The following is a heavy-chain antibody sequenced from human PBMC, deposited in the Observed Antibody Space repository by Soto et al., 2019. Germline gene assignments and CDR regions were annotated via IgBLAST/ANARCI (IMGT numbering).Heavy chain of an antibody. CDR3: ARAIGKLYSFCPCDQDYYYLMAV. CDR1: GGTFSSYA. J-gene: IGHJ6*02. D-gene: IGHD5-18*01. V-gene: IGHV1-69*13. Sequence: SVKVSCKASGGTFSSYAISWVRQAPGQGLEWMGGIIPIFGTANYAQKFQGRVTITADESTSTAYMELSSLRSEDTAVYYCARAIGKLYSFCPCDQDYYYLMAVWGRGTTVIVSS. CDR2: IIPIFGTA.